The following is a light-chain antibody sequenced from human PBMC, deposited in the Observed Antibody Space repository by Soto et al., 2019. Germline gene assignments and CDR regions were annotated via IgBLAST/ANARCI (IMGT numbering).Light chain of an antibody. J-gene: IGKJ3*01. CDR2: DAS. CDR3: QQRSTWPPFT. CDR1: QSVGTY. V-gene: IGKV3-11*02. Sequence: EIVLTQSPGTLSLSPGERATLSCRASQSVGTYLAWYQQKPGQAPRLLIYDASNRATGIPARFSGSGSGRAFTLIISNLESEDFAIYYCQQRSTWPPFTFGPGTKVEIK.